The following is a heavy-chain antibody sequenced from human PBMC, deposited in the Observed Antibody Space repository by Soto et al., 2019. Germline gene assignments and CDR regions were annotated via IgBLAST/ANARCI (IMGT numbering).Heavy chain of an antibody. CDR1: GYTFTSYG. J-gene: IGHJ4*02. V-gene: IGHV1-18*01. Sequence: ASVKVSCKASGYTFTSYGISWVRQAPGQGLEWMGWISAYNGNTNYAQKLQGRVTMTTDTSTSTAYMELRSLRSDDTAVYYCARDLGPGKPGTRGDTDYWGQGTLVTVSS. CDR2: ISAYNGNT. D-gene: IGHD1-1*01. CDR3: ARDLGPGKPGTRGDTDY.